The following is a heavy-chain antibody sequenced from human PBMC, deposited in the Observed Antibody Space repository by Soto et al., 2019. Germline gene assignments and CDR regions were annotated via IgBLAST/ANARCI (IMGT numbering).Heavy chain of an antibody. D-gene: IGHD3-9*01. CDR2: IRSKAYGETT. CDR3: TRADKIGYDLLTGYQNYYCNGMDV. Sequence: PGGSLRLSCSSSGFTFGDYPMSWFRQAPGKGLEWVAFIRSKAYGETTQYAASVKGRFTISRDDSKSIAYLQMNSLKTEDTAVYYCTRADKIGYDLLTGYQNYYCNGMDVWGQGTTVTVSS. J-gene: IGHJ6*02. V-gene: IGHV3-49*03. CDR1: GFTFGDYP.